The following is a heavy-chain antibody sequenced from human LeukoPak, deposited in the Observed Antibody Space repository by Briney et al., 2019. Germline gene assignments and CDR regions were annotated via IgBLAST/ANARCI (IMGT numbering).Heavy chain of an antibody. J-gene: IGHJ4*02. CDR1: GGSFSGYY. Sequence: PSETLSLTCAVYGGSFSGYYWSWFRQPPGKGLEWIGEINHSGSTNYNPSLKSRVTISVDTSKNQFSLKLSSVTAADTAVYYCARGGGYSYGSDFDYWGQGTLVTVSS. D-gene: IGHD5-18*01. V-gene: IGHV4-34*01. CDR2: INHSGST. CDR3: ARGGGYSYGSDFDY.